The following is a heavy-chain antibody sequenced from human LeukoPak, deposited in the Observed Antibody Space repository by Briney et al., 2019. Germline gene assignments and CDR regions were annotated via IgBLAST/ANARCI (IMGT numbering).Heavy chain of an antibody. CDR2: ISSSGSTI. CDR1: GFTFSSYE. V-gene: IGHV3-48*03. Sequence: PGGSLRLSCAASGFTFSSYEMNWVRQAPGKGLEWVSYISSSGSTISYADSVKGRFTISRDNAKNSLYLQMNSLRAEDMALYYCAKAVAGTLSYGAFDIWGQGTMVTVSS. CDR3: AKAVAGTLSYGAFDI. D-gene: IGHD6-19*01. J-gene: IGHJ3*02.